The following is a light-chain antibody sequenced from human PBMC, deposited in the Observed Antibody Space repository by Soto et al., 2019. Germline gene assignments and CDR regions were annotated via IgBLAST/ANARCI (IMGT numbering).Light chain of an antibody. CDR1: SSDVGGYNY. V-gene: IGLV2-14*01. Sequence: QSALTQPASVSGSPGQSITISCTGTSSDVGGYNYVSWYQQHPGKAPKLMIYDVSNRPSGVSNRFSGSKSGNTASLPISGLQAEDEADYSCSSYTSSSTPWVFGGGTQVTVL. CDR3: SSYTSSSTPWV. CDR2: DVS. J-gene: IGLJ3*02.